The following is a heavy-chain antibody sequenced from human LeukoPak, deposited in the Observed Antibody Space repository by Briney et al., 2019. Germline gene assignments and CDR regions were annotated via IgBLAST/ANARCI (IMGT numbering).Heavy chain of an antibody. J-gene: IGHJ4*02. Sequence: SETLSLTCTVSGGSVSSGSYYWGWIRQPPGKGLEWIGNIYYSGSTYYNPSLKSRVTISVETSKNQFSLKLSSVTAADTAVYYCARDGRFPPEVLPRYFDYWGQGTLVTVSS. CDR2: IYYSGST. D-gene: IGHD1-26*01. CDR3: ARDGRFPPEVLPRYFDY. CDR1: GGSVSSGSYY. V-gene: IGHV4-39*07.